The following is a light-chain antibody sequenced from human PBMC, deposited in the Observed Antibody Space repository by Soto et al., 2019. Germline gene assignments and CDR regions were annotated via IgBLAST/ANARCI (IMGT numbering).Light chain of an antibody. Sequence: EIVLTQSPGTLSLSPGERATLSCRASESVSNDHLAWYQRKPGQAPRLLIYGASYRATDLPYRFSGSGSGTDFTLTIARLEAEDFAVYICQQYGSSPPTFGLGTKVEI. CDR1: ESVSNDH. CDR2: GAS. J-gene: IGKJ1*01. CDR3: QQYGSSPPT. V-gene: IGKV3-20*01.